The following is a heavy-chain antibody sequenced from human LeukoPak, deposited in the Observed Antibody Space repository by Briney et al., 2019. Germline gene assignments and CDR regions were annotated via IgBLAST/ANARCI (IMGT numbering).Heavy chain of an antibody. CDR2: IYSGGST. J-gene: IGHJ4*02. V-gene: IGHV3-53*01. CDR1: GFTVSSNY. CDR3: ARLSYSGSYYFFDY. D-gene: IGHD1-26*01. Sequence: GGSLRLSCVVSGFTVSSNYMSWVRQAPGKGLEWVSIIYSGGSTYCADSVKGRFTISGDNSKNTLYLQMNSLRAEDTAVYYCARLSYSGSYYFFDYWGQGALVSVSS.